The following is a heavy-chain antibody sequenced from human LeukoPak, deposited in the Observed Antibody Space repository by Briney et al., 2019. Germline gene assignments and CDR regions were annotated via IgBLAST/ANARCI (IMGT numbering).Heavy chain of an antibody. CDR1: GFTFSSHG. CDR2: IEISGDT. J-gene: IGHJ4*02. CDR3: AREIRPNDY. D-gene: IGHD1-26*01. Sequence: GGSLRLSCAVSGFTFSSHGFTWVRQAPGKGLEWVSAIEISGDTFYAASLRGRLTISSDNSNNTLYMQLNSLTAEETAVYFWAREIRPNDYWGQGTLVTVSS. V-gene: IGHV3-23*01.